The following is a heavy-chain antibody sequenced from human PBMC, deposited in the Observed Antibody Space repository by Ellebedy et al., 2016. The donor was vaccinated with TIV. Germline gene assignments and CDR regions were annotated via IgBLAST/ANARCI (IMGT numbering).Heavy chain of an antibody. J-gene: IGHJ4*02. CDR2: IYYSEYT. CDR3: ARGGPGSGTYSYFDY. CDR1: GDSISGYY. V-gene: IGHV4-59*08. D-gene: IGHD3-10*01. Sequence: MPGGSLRLSCTVSGDSISGYYWTWVRQSPGKGLDWIGYIYYSEYTQYNPSLKSRVTISVDTSKSHFSLKLSSVTAADTAVYYCARGGPGSGTYSYFDYWGQGTLVTVSS.